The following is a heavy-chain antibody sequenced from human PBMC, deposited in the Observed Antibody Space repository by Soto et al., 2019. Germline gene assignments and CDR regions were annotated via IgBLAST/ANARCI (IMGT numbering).Heavy chain of an antibody. V-gene: IGHV3-30-3*01. D-gene: IGHD2-2*01. CDR2: ISFDGSNK. J-gene: IGHJ6*02. CDR3: ARDQRLVPAANDALIGHYGMDV. Sequence: QVQLVESGGGVVQPGRSLRLSCAASGFTFSNYAMHWVRQAPGKGLEWVAVISFDGSNKYYAASVRGRFTMSRDNSQNTPNLQMTSLRAEDTAVYYCARDQRLVPAANDALIGHYGMDVWGQGTTVTVSS. CDR1: GFTFSNYA.